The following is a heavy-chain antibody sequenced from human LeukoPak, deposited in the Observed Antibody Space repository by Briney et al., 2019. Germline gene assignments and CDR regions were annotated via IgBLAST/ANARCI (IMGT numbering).Heavy chain of an antibody. Sequence: PSETLSLTCAVYGGSFSGYYWSWIRQPPGKGLEWIGEINHSGSTNYNPSLKSRVTISVDTSKNQFSLKLSSVTAADTAVYYCARGGNYDFWSGSPFDPWGQGTLVTVSS. J-gene: IGHJ5*02. D-gene: IGHD3-3*01. CDR3: ARGGNYDFWSGSPFDP. CDR2: INHSGST. V-gene: IGHV4-34*01. CDR1: GGSFSGYY.